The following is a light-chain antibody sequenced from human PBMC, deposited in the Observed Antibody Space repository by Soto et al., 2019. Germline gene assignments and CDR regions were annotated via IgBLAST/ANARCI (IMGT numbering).Light chain of an antibody. CDR1: ETVATN. J-gene: IGKJ1*01. CDR3: QQYFEWPPMT. CDR2: GAP. V-gene: IGKV3-15*01. Sequence: VMTQSPATLSVSPGERATLSCWASETVATNLAWYQQKPGQAPRLLISGAPTRAAGISDRFRGSGSGTEFTLTISSLRSEDSAIYYCQQYFEWPPMTFGQGTKVDIK.